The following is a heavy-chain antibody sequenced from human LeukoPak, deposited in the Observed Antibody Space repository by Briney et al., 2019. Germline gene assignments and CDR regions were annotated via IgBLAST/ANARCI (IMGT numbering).Heavy chain of an antibody. D-gene: IGHD2-2*01. CDR1: GFTFSSYA. CDR2: ISGSGGST. Sequence: GGSLRLSCAASGFTFSSYAMSWVRQAPGKGLEWVSAISGSGGSTYNADSVKGRFTISRDNSKNTLHLQMHSLRAEDTAVYYCAKFASTSCCQSAFDIWGQGTMVTVSS. CDR3: AKFASTSCCQSAFDI. V-gene: IGHV3-23*01. J-gene: IGHJ3*02.